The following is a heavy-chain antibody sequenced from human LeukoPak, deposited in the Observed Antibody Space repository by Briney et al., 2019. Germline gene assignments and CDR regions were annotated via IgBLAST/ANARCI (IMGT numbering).Heavy chain of an antibody. D-gene: IGHD3-16*01. CDR3: ARVGGDPGTGDAFDI. CDR1: GFTFSSYA. Sequence: GGSLRLSCVASGFTFSSYAMSWVRQAPGEGLEWVSSISSSSSYIYYADSVKGRFTISRDNAKNSLYLQMNSLRAEDTAVYYCARVGGDPGTGDAFDIWGQGTMVTVSS. V-gene: IGHV3-21*01. J-gene: IGHJ3*02. CDR2: ISSSSSYI.